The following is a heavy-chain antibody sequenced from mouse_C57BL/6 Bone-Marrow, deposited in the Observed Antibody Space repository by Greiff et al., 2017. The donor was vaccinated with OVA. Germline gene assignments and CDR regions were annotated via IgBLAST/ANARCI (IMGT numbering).Heavy chain of an antibody. CDR3: ALLLLRAGFAY. Sequence: VQLQQSGAELVKPGASVKLSCTDSGFNIKDYYMHWVKQRTEQGLEWIGRIDPEDGETKYAPKFRGKAILTADKSSSTAYMQLSSLTYEDSAVYYCALLLLRAGFAYWGQGTLVTVSA. V-gene: IGHV14-2*01. CDR1: GFNIKDYY. D-gene: IGHD1-1*01. J-gene: IGHJ3*01. CDR2: IDPEDGET.